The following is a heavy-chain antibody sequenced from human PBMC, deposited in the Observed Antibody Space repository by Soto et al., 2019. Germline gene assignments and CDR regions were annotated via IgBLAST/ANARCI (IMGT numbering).Heavy chain of an antibody. J-gene: IGHJ6*03. CDR3: ARSDSDYCSGGSCYIVSLYYYYYYMDV. D-gene: IGHD2-15*01. CDR1: GFTFSSYS. CDR2: ISSSSSTI. Sequence: GGSLRLSCAASGFTFSSYSMNWVRQAPGKGLEWVSYISSSSSTIYYADSVKGRFTISRDNAKNSLYLQMNSLRAEDTAVYYCARSDSDYCSGGSCYIVSLYYYYYYMDVWGKGTTVTVSS. V-gene: IGHV3-48*01.